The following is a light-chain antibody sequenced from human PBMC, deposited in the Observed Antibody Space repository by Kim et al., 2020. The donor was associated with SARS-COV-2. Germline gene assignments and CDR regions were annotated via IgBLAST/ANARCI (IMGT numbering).Light chain of an antibody. CDR3: LQGHTYPLT. CDR2: AAS. J-gene: IGKJ2*01. CDR1: QDVRND. V-gene: IGKV1-6*01. Sequence: AIQMTQSPSSLSASVGDRVTITCLASQDVRNDLGWYQQKPGKAPNVLIYAASSLQSGVPSRFSGSAAGTDFTLTINSLQPEDFATYYCLQGHTYPLTFGQGTKLEIK.